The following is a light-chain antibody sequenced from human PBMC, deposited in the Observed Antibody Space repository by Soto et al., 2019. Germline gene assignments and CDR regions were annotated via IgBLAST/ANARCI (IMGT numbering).Light chain of an antibody. CDR1: QGISTY. Sequence: DIQMTQCPSSLSASVVDVVTITFRASQGISTYLNWYLQKAGKAPKLVIYAASSLQSGVPSRFSGSGSGTDFTLTISSLQPEDFEPYYCQQSYSNSWTFGQGTKVDIK. V-gene: IGKV1-39*01. CDR3: QQSYSNSWT. CDR2: AAS. J-gene: IGKJ1*01.